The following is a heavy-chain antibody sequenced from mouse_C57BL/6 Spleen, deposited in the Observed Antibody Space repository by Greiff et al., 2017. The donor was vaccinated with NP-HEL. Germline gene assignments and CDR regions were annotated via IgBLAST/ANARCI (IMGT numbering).Heavy chain of an antibody. CDR3: ARNYYGSSWYFDV. D-gene: IGHD1-1*01. CDR1: GYTFTSYW. CDR2: FYPGSGST. J-gene: IGHJ1*03. V-gene: IGHV1-55*01. Sequence: QVQLQQPGAELVKPGASVKMSCKASGYTFTSYWITWVKQRPGQGLEWIGDFYPGSGSTNYNEKFKSKATLTVDTSSSTAYMQLSSLTSEDSAVYYCARNYYGSSWYFDVWGTGTTVTVSS.